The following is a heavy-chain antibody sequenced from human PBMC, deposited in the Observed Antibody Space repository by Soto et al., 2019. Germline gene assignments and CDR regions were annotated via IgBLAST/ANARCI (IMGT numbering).Heavy chain of an antibody. CDR1: GFSFSSYS. CDR2: ISIGGDKT. Sequence: EVQLVESGGDLVQPGGSLRLSCAASGFSFSSYSFTWVRQAPGKGLEWVAGISIGGDKTWHADSVKGRFTISRDNSKNTVYLQMKSLRVDDTAVYYCAKWDGYGDHWGQGTLVTVSS. V-gene: IGHV3-23*04. CDR3: AKWDGYGDH. D-gene: IGHD5-18*01. J-gene: IGHJ5*02.